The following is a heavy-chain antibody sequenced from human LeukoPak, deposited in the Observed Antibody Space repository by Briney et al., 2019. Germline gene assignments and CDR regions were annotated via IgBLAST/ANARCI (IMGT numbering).Heavy chain of an antibody. J-gene: IGHJ4*02. CDR2: IYYSGST. D-gene: IGHD3-10*01. CDR3: ARLSGYYGSGIDY. Sequence: SETLSLTCTVSGGSISSYYRSWIRQPPGKGLEWIGYIYYSGSTNYNPSLKSRVTISVDTSKNQFSLKLSSVTAADTAVYYCARLSGYYGSGIDYWGQGTLVTVSS. CDR1: GGSISSYY. V-gene: IGHV4-59*01.